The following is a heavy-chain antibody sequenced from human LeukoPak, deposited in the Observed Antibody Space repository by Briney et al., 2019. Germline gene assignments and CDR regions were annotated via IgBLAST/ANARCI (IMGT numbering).Heavy chain of an antibody. D-gene: IGHD1-26*01. V-gene: IGHV3-30*02. CDR3: ARGGESVGVDFDY. J-gene: IGHJ4*02. CDR2: IRYDASKT. CDR1: GFPFSNYG. Sequence: GGSLRLSCAASGFPFSNYGMHWARQAPGKGLEWVAIIRYDASKTYYADSVKGRFTISRDNSKNTLYLQMNSLRAEDTAVYYCARGGESVGVDFDYWGQGTLVTVSS.